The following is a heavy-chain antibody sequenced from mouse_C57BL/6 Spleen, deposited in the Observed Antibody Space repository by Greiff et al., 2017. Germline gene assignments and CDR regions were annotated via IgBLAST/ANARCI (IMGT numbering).Heavy chain of an antibody. CDR2: IYPSDSET. J-gene: IGHJ2*01. V-gene: IGHV1-61*01. Sequence: QVQLQQPGAELVRPGSSVKLSCKASGYTFTSYWMDWVKQRPGQGLEWIGNIYPSDSETHYNQKFKDKATLTVDKSSSKAYMQLSSLTSEDSAVYYCAREGITTVVPYFDYWGQGTTLTVSS. CDR3: AREGITTVVPYFDY. D-gene: IGHD1-1*01. CDR1: GYTFTSYW.